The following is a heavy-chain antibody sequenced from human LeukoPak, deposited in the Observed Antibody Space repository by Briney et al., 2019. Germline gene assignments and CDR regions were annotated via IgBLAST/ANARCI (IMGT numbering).Heavy chain of an antibody. D-gene: IGHD2-21*02. V-gene: IGHV3-53*01. J-gene: IGHJ4*02. Sequence: GGSLRLSCAASGFTVTDNYMNWVRQSSGKGLEWVSVIYGGGDTNYADSVKGRFAISRDNSKNTLYLQMNSLRAEDTAVYYCAKDSTAGLTLFDYWGQGTLVTVSS. CDR2: IYGGGDT. CDR1: GFTVTDNY. CDR3: AKDSTAGLTLFDY.